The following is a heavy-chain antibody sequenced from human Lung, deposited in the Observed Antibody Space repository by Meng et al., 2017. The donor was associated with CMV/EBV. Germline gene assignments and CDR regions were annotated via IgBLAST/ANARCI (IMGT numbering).Heavy chain of an antibody. CDR3: ARAFPRSTSSEVVFDY. Sequence: GGPXRPXCAALGFTFSKYDMDWVRQAPGKGLEWVAFISEDGNNQYYADSVKGRFAISRDNSKNTLYLQMNSLRAEDTALYYCARAFPRSTSSEVVFDYWGQGTLVTVSS. V-gene: IGHV3-30*09. D-gene: IGHD3-3*01. J-gene: IGHJ4*02. CDR1: GFTFSKYD. CDR2: ISEDGNNQ.